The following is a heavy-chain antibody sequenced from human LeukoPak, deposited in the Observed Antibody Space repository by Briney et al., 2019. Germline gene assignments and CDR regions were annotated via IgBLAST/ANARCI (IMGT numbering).Heavy chain of an antibody. Sequence: GASVKVSCKASGGTFSSYAISWVRQAPGQGLEWMGGIIPIFGTANYAQKFQGRVTITTDESTSTAYMELSSLRSEDTAVYYCARESRLGLYFDYWGQGTLVTVSS. CDR1: GGTFSSYA. CDR3: ARESRLGLYFDY. J-gene: IGHJ4*02. CDR2: IIPIFGTA. D-gene: IGHD5/OR15-5a*01. V-gene: IGHV1-69*05.